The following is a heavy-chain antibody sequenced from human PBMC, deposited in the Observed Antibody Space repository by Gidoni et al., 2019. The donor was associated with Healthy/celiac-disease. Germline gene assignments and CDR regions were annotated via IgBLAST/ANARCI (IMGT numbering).Heavy chain of an antibody. Sequence: QLQLQESGPGLVKPSETLSLTCTVSGGSISSSSSYWGWIRQPPGKGLEWIGSIYYSGSTYYNPSLKSRVTISVDTSKNQFSLKLSSVTAADTAVYYCARQPLGGDLYYFDYWGQGTLVTVSS. CDR3: ARQPLGGDLYYFDY. D-gene: IGHD3-16*01. J-gene: IGHJ4*02. CDR1: GGSISSSSSY. V-gene: IGHV4-39*01. CDR2: IYYSGST.